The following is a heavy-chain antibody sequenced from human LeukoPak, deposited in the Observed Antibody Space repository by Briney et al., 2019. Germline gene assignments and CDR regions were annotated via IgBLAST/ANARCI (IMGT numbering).Heavy chain of an antibody. Sequence: GGSLRLSCVVSGIPFSDYYMNWIRQAPGKGLEWISYISSSSSYIDYADSVKGRFTISRDNAKSALYLQMNSLRLEDTAVYYCAAGTAADFWGQGTLVTVPS. J-gene: IGHJ4*02. V-gene: IGHV3-11*03. CDR3: AAGTAADF. CDR1: GIPFSDYY. CDR2: ISSSSSYI. D-gene: IGHD6-13*01.